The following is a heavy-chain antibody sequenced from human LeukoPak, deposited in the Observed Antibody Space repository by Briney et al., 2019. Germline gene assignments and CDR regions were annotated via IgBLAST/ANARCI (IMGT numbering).Heavy chain of an antibody. CDR2: ISYDGSNK. CDR3: ARDTYYYDFWSGSYWGLYGMDV. D-gene: IGHD3-3*01. J-gene: IGHJ6*02. V-gene: IGHV3-30-3*01. CDR1: GFTFSSYA. Sequence: PGGSLRLSCAASGFTFSSYAMHWVRQAPGKGLEWVAVISYDGSNKYYADSVKGRFTISRDNSKNTLYLQMNSLRAEDTAVYYCARDTYYYDFWSGSYWGLYGMDVWGQGTTVTVSS.